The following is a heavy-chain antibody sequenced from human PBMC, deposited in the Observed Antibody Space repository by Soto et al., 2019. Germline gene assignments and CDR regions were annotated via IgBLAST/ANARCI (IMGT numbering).Heavy chain of an antibody. V-gene: IGHV4-38-2*01. D-gene: IGHD2-15*01. CDR1: GYSISSGYY. J-gene: IGHJ6*02. Sequence: PSETLSLTCAVSGYSISSGYYWNWIRQPPGKGLEWIGEINYSGSTDYNPSLESRVTISVDTSKNQFSLNLSSVTAADTAVYYCAPLSVSLSGPYGIHVWGQGTTVTVSS. CDR3: APLSVSLSGPYGIHV. CDR2: INYSGST.